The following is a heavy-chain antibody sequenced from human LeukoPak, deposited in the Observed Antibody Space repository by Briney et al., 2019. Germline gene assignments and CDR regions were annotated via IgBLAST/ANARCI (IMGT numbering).Heavy chain of an antibody. Sequence: GRSLRLSCSVSGLPFSDALSWVRQLPGKGLEWVGFIRISAYGATTEYSAPVKERFSISRDDSNSLVYLQMNTLKTEDTAVYYCATHRLESHDIQFDYWGQGAQVTVSS. V-gene: IGHV3-49*04. CDR2: IRISAYGATT. D-gene: IGHD1-1*01. J-gene: IGHJ4*02. CDR1: GLPFSDA. CDR3: ATHRLESHDIQFDY.